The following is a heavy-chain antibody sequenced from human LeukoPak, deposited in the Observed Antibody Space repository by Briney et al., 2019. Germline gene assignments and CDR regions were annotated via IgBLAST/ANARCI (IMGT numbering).Heavy chain of an antibody. D-gene: IGHD6-13*01. J-gene: IGHJ3*02. CDR2: IIPIFGTA. V-gene: IGHV1-69*01. Sequence: ASVKVSCKASGGTFSSYAISWVRQAPGQGLEWMGGIIPIFGTANYAQKFQGRVTITADESTSTAYMELSSLRSEDTAAYYCAREPQGQQLPDAFDIWGQGTMVTVSS. CDR1: GGTFSSYA. CDR3: AREPQGQQLPDAFDI.